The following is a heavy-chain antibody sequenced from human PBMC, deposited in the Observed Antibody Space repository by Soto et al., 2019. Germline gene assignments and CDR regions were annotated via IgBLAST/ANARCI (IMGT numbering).Heavy chain of an antibody. V-gene: IGHV3-11*01. CDR1: GFTFSDYQ. CDR3: ARDLRQLLSHNYYYYYLDV. D-gene: IGHD2-2*01. Sequence: QVHLVESGGGLVKPGGSLRLSCAASGFTFSDYQMSWIRQAPGKGLEGVSYIGSSGLSVYYEDSVKGRFTISRDNANNSLYVQMNSLRAEASAVYYCARDLRQLLSHNYYYYYLDVWGKGTTVSVSS. J-gene: IGHJ6*03. CDR2: IGSSGLSV.